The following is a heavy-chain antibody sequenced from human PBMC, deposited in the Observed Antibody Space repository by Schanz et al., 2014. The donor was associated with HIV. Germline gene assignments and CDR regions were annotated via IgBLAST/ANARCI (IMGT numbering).Heavy chain of an antibody. CDR1: GFTLSNSA. Sequence: VQMVESGGGVVQPGRSLRLSCAASGFTLSNSAMHWVRQAPGKGLEGEAIISFEGSNKYYADSAKGRFTISRDNSKNTLYLQMNSLRVEDTAVYYCARDLPNPYFDFSGPAGDYWGQGALVTVSS. V-gene: IGHV3-30-3*01. CDR2: ISFEGSNK. CDR3: ARDLPNPYFDFSGPAGDY. D-gene: IGHD3-22*01. J-gene: IGHJ4*02.